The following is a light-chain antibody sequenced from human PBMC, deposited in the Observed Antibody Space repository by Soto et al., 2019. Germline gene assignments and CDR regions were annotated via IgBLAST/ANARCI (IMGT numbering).Light chain of an antibody. CDR2: EVT. CDR1: SSDIGAYNY. J-gene: IGLJ1*01. V-gene: IGLV2-14*01. CDR3: QSYDSSRTL. Sequence: QSALTQPASVSGSPGQSITISCTGTSSDIGAYNYVSWYQQHPGKAPKLLIYEVTNRPSGVSDRFSGSKSGNTASLTISGLQAEDEANYYCQSYDSSRTLFGTGTKVTVL.